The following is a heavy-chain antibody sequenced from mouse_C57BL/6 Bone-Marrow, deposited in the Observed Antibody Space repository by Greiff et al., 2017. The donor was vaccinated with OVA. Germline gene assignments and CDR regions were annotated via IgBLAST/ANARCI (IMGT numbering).Heavy chain of an antibody. CDR1: GYTFTSYW. CDR2: IDPNSGGT. J-gene: IGHJ1*03. CDR3: VTTVVATDWYFDV. D-gene: IGHD1-1*01. Sequence: QVQPQQPGAELVKPGASVKLSCKASGYTFTSYWMHWVKQRPGRGLEWIGRIDPNSGGTKYNEKFKSKATLTVDKPSSTAYMQLSSLTSEDSAVYYCVTTVVATDWYFDVWGTGTTVTVSS. V-gene: IGHV1-72*01.